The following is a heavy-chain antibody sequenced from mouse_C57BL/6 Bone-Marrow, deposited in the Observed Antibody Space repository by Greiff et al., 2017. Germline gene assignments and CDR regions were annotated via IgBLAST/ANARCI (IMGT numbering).Heavy chain of an antibody. CDR3: ARTAGGLGFAY. J-gene: IGHJ3*01. CDR1: GFSLTSYG. CDR2: IWGVGST. Sequence: VQGVESGPGLVAPSQSLSITCTVSGFSLTSYGVDWVRQSPGKGLEWLGVIWGVGSTNYNSALKSRLSISKDNSKSQVFLKMNSLQTDDTAMYYCARTAGGLGFAYWGQGTLVTVSA. V-gene: IGHV2-6*01.